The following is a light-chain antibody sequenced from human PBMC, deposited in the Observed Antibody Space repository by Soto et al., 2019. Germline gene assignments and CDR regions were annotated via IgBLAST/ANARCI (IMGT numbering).Light chain of an antibody. CDR1: SSNIGSNS. V-gene: IGLV1-44*01. CDR3: AAWDDSLNGEVV. Sequence: QAVVTQPPSASGTPGQRVTISCSGSSSNIGSNSVNWYQQLPGTAPKLLIYSTNQRPSGVPDRFSGSKSDTSASLAISGLQSEDEADYCCAAWDDSLNGEVVFGGGTKVTVL. J-gene: IGLJ2*01. CDR2: STN.